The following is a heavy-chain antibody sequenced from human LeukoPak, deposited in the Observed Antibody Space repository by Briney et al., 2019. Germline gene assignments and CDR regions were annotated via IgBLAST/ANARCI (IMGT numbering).Heavy chain of an antibody. J-gene: IGHJ6*03. V-gene: IGHV4-61*02. CDR2: IYTSGST. Sequence: SQILSLTCTVSGGSISSGSYYWSWIRQPAGKGLEWIGRIYTSGSTNYNPSLKSRVTISVDTSKNQFSLKLSSVTAADTAVYYCAREMGQQLAFYYYYYMDVWGKGTTVTVSS. CDR3: AREMGQQLAFYYYYYMDV. D-gene: IGHD6-13*01. CDR1: GGSISSGSYY.